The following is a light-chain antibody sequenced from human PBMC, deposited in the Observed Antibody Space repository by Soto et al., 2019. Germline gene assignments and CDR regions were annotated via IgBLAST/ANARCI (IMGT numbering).Light chain of an antibody. J-gene: IGKJ1*01. CDR2: KAS. Sequence: DIQMTQSPSTLSASVGDRVIITCRASQSISSWLAWYQQKPGKAPNLLIYKASTLKSGVPSRFSGSGSGTEFTLTISSLQTDDFATYYCQQYDNDSWKFGHVTKVEI. CDR3: QQYDNDSWK. V-gene: IGKV1-5*03. CDR1: QSISSW.